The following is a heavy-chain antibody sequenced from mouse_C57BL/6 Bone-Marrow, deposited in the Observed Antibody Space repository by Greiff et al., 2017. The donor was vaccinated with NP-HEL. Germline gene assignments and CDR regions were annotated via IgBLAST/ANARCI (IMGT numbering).Heavy chain of an antibody. D-gene: IGHD4-1*01. Sequence: QVHVKQSGAELVRPGTSVKMSCKASGYTFTNYWIGWAKQRPGHGLEWIGDIYPGGGYTNYNEKFKGKATLTADKSSSTAYMQFSSLTSEDSAIYYCARTGNAMDYWGQGTSVTVSS. V-gene: IGHV1-63*01. CDR1: GYTFTNYW. CDR3: ARTGNAMDY. J-gene: IGHJ4*01. CDR2: IYPGGGYT.